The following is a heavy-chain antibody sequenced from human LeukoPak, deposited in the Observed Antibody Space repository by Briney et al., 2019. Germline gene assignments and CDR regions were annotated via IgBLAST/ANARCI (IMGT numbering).Heavy chain of an antibody. J-gene: IGHJ4*02. Sequence: PSETLSLTCTVSGGSISSSTYYWGWIRQPPGAGLEWIGSIYYSGSTYYNPSLKSRVTMSVDTSKNQFSLKLSSVTAADTAVYYCARDRYYYDSSARYFDYWGQGTLVTVST. CDR2: IYYSGST. CDR3: ARDRYYYDSSARYFDY. D-gene: IGHD3-22*01. CDR1: GGSISSSTYY. V-gene: IGHV4-39*07.